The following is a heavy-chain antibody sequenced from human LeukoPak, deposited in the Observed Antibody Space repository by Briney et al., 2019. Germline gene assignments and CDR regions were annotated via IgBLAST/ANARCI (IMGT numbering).Heavy chain of an antibody. J-gene: IGHJ4*02. CDR3: AREETSIVTRPWY. V-gene: IGHV1-2*04. Sequence: GASVKVSCKASGYTFTGYYMHWVRQAPGQGLEWMGWINPNSGGTNYAQKFQGWVTMTRDTSISTVYIELSRLKSDDTAMYYCAREETSIVTRPWYWGQGTLVTVSS. CDR1: GYTFTGYY. D-gene: IGHD6-6*01. CDR2: INPNSGGT.